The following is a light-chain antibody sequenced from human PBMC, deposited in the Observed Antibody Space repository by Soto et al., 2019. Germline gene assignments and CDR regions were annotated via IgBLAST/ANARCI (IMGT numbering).Light chain of an antibody. V-gene: IGLV2-11*01. CDR1: SRDVGFSNY. J-gene: IGLJ1*01. CDR2: DVA. CDR3: CSYVGGDTLI. Sequence: QSVLTQPRSVSVSPGQTVTSSCTGTSRDVGFSNYISWYQQHPGEAPKLVIYDVAQRPSGVPDRLSGSRSGKTASLTISGLQPDDEGDYYCCSYVGGDTLIFGSGTKVTVL.